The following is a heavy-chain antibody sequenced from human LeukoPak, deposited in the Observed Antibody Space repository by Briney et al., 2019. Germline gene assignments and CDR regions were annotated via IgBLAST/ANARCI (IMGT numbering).Heavy chain of an antibody. CDR1: GFTFDDYA. V-gene: IGHV3-9*01. J-gene: IGHJ4*02. CDR2: ISWNSGSI. CDR3: ARFMITFGGVSYFDY. Sequence: GRSLRLSCAASGFTFDDYAMHWVRQAPGKGLEWVSGISWNSGSIGYADSVKGRFTISRDNAKNSLYLQMNSLRAEDTAVYYCARFMITFGGVSYFDYWGQGTLVTVSS. D-gene: IGHD3-16*01.